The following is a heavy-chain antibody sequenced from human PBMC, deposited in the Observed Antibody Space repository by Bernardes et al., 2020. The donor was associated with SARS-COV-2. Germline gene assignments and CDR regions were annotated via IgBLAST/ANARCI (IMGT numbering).Heavy chain of an antibody. J-gene: IGHJ4*02. CDR2: IKQDGSDK. V-gene: IGHV3-7*03. Sequence: RGSLRPSCEASGFTFTRYWMTWVRQAPGTGLEWVANIKQDGSDKYYVDSVKGRFTISRDNAKNSLYLQMNSLRAEDTDVYYCARGDGYNLFWGQGTLVNVSS. D-gene: IGHD5-12*01. CDR3: ARGDGYNLF. CDR1: GFTFTRYW.